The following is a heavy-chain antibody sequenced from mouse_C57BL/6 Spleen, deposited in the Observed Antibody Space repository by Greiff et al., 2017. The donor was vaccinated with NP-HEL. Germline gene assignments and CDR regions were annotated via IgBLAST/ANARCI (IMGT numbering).Heavy chain of an antibody. Sequence: EVQLQQSGAELVRPGASVKLSCTASGFNIKDDYMHWVKQRPEQGLEWIGWIDPENGDTEYASKFQGKATITADTSSNTAYLQLSSLTSEDTAVYYCTTGSNYEWAYAMDYWGQGTSVTVSS. V-gene: IGHV14-4*01. J-gene: IGHJ4*01. CDR1: GFNIKDDY. D-gene: IGHD2-5*01. CDR2: IDPENGDT. CDR3: TTGSNYEWAYAMDY.